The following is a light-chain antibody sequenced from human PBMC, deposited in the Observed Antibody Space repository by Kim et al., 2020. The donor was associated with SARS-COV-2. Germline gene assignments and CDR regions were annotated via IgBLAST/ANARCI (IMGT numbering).Light chain of an antibody. CDR1: STDVGGYDY. CDR3: SSYSSTNFAV. Sequence: GQSITISCTGNSTDVGGYDYVSWYQQHPGKAPKIIIYAVTQRPSGVSNHFSASKSANTASLTISGLQAEDEADYYCSSYSSTNFAVFGGGTQLTVL. V-gene: IGLV2-14*04. CDR2: AVT. J-gene: IGLJ2*01.